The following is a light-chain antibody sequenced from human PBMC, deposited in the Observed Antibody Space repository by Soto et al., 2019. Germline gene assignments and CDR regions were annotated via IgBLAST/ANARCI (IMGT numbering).Light chain of an antibody. Sequence: QSVLTQPASVSGSPGQSITISCTGTSSDVGGYNYVSWYQQHPGKASKLMIYDVSNRPSGVSNRFSGSKSGNTASLTISGLQAEDEADYYCSSYTSSSTPLVFGTGTKLTVL. J-gene: IGLJ1*01. CDR3: SSYTSSSTPLV. V-gene: IGLV2-14*01. CDR2: DVS. CDR1: SSDVGGYNY.